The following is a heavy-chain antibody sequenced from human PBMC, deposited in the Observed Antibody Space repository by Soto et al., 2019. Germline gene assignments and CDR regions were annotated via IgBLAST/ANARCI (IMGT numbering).Heavy chain of an antibody. Sequence: QVQLVESGGGVVQPGRSLRLSCAASGFTFSSYAMHWVRQAPGKGLEWVAVISYDGSNKYYADSVKGRFTISRDNPKNTLYLQMNSLRAEDTAVYYCARTDYWGQGTLVTVSS. J-gene: IGHJ4*02. V-gene: IGHV3-30-3*01. CDR2: ISYDGSNK. CDR3: ARTDY. CDR1: GFTFSSYA.